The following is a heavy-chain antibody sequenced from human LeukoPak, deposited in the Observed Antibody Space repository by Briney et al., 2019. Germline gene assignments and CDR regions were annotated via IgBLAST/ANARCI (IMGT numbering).Heavy chain of an antibody. J-gene: IGHJ5*01. CDR2: IYHSGST. CDR1: GYSISSGYY. D-gene: IGHD2-2*01. V-gene: IGHV4-38-2*02. CDR3: ARGIARYCSSTSCLNWFDP. Sequence: PSETLSLTCTVSGYSISSGYYWGWIRQPPGRGLEWIGSIYHSGSTYYNPSLKSRVTISVDTSKNQFSLKLSSVTAADTAVYYCARGIARYCSSTSCLNWFDPWGQGTLVTVSS.